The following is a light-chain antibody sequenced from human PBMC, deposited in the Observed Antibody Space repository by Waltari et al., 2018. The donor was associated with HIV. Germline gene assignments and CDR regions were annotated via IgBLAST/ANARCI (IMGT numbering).Light chain of an antibody. CDR1: QGIRSY. V-gene: IGKV1-8*01. Sequence: AIRMTQSPSSFSASTGDRVTITCRASQGIRSYLAWYQQKPGKAPKLLIYAASTLQSGVPSRFSGSGSGTDFTLNIRCLQSEDFASYYCQQYYSYPPLTFGGGTKVEIK. CDR3: QQYYSYPPLT. CDR2: AAS. J-gene: IGKJ4*01.